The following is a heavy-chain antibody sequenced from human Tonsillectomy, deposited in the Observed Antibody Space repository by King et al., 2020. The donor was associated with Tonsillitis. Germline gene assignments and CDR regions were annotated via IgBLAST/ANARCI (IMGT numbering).Heavy chain of an antibody. Sequence: VQLVESGGGLVQPGRSLRLSCAASGFTFDDYAMHWVRHAPGKGLEWVSGISWNSGSIGYADSVKGRFTIPRDNAKNSLYLQMNSLRAEDTALYYCAKAPRGMITFGGVIVGNAFDIWGQGTMVTVSS. D-gene: IGHD3-16*02. V-gene: IGHV3-9*01. CDR2: ISWNSGSI. J-gene: IGHJ3*02. CDR1: GFTFDDYA. CDR3: AKAPRGMITFGGVIVGNAFDI.